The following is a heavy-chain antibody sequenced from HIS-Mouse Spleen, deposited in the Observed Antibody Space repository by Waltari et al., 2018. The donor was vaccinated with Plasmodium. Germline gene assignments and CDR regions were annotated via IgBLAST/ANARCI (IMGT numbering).Heavy chain of an antibody. CDR1: GFTFNRYA. CDR3: ARDRRLAFDY. D-gene: IGHD2-15*01. V-gene: IGHV3-30-3*01. Sequence: QVQLVESGGGVVQPGRSLRLSCAAFGFTFNRYAMHWVRQAPGKGLEWVAVISYDGSNKYYADSVKGRFTISRDNSKNTLYLQMNSLRAEDTAVYYCARDRRLAFDYWGQGTLVTVSS. CDR2: ISYDGSNK. J-gene: IGHJ4*02.